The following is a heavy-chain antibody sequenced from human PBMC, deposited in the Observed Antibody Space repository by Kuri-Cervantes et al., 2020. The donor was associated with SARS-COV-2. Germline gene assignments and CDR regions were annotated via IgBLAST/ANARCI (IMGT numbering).Heavy chain of an antibody. CDR3: ARDYCSDGSCRDFDY. D-gene: IGHD2-15*01. Sequence: ASVKVSCKASGYTFTSYGISWVRQAPGQGLEWMGWISAYNGNTNYAQKLQGRVTMTTDTSTSTAYMELRSLRSDDTAVYYCARDYCSDGSCRDFDYWGQGTLVTVSS. CDR1: GYTFTSYG. J-gene: IGHJ4*02. CDR2: ISAYNGNT. V-gene: IGHV1-18*01.